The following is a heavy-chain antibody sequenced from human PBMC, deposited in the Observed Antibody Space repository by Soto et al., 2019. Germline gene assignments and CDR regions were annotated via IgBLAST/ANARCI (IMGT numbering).Heavy chain of an antibody. Sequence: HPGGSLRLSCAASGFTFSSYAMSWVRQAPGKGLEWVSAISGSGGSTYYADSVKGRFTISRDNSKNTLYLQMNSLRAEDTAVYYCAKDPHGVTGTTSYMDVWGKGTTVTVSS. V-gene: IGHV3-23*01. CDR1: GFTFSSYA. D-gene: IGHD1-7*01. J-gene: IGHJ6*03. CDR3: AKDPHGVTGTTSYMDV. CDR2: ISGSGGST.